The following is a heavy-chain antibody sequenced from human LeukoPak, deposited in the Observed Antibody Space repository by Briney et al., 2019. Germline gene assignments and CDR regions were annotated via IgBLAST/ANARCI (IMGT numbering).Heavy chain of an antibody. J-gene: IGHJ4*02. CDR1: GLSFRNYW. Sequence: GGSLRLSCAASGLSFRNYWMGWVRQAPGKGLEWVANIKHDGSEIYYVDSVEGRLTISRDTAKDSLYLQMNSLRVEDTAIYYCARDRGHSSYDLYDYWGQGTLVTVSS. D-gene: IGHD5-12*01. V-gene: IGHV3-7*01. CDR2: IKHDGSEI. CDR3: ARDRGHSSYDLYDY.